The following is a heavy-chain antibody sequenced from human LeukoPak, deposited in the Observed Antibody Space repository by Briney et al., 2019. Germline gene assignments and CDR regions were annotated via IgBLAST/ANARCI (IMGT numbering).Heavy chain of an antibody. Sequence: EWMGWINPNSGGTNYAQKFQGRVTMTRDTSISTAYMELSRLRSDDTAVYYCARDLPLDVWGQGTTVTVSS. CDR3: ARDLPLDV. D-gene: IGHD2-15*01. J-gene: IGHJ6*02. CDR2: INPNSGGT. V-gene: IGHV1-2*02.